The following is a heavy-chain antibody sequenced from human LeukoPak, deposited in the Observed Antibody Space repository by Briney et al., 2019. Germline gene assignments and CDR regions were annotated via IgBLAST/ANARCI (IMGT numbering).Heavy chain of an antibody. CDR3: ARESSGWHDY. J-gene: IGHJ4*02. CDR1: GLSLTHDG. CDR2: ISAYNGNT. D-gene: IGHD6-19*01. Sequence: GASVKVSCKASGLSLTHDGISWVRQAPGQGLEWMGWISAYNGNTNYAQKLQGRVTMTTDTSTSTAYMELRSLRSDDTAVYYCARESSGWHDYWGQGTLVTVSS. V-gene: IGHV1-18*01.